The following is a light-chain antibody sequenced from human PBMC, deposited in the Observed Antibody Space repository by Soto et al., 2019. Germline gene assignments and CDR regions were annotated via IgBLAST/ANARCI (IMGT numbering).Light chain of an antibody. V-gene: IGLV3-25*02. J-gene: IGLJ1*01. Sequence: SYELTQPPTVSVSPGQTARITCSGDALPKQYAYWYQQKAGQAPVLVISQDTQRPSGIPERFSGSTSGTTVTLTITGVQAEDEADYYCQSADSSGTYVFGTGTKVTVL. CDR3: QSADSSGTYV. CDR1: ALPKQY. CDR2: QDT.